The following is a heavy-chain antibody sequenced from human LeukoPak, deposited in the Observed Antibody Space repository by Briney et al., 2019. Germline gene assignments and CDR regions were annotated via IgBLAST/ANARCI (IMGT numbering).Heavy chain of an antibody. J-gene: IGHJ3*02. CDR2: ISSSSSTI. CDR1: GFTFSCYS. V-gene: IGHV3-48*01. D-gene: IGHD3-3*01. Sequence: GGSLRLTCAASGFTFSCYSMNWVRQAPGKGLEWVSYISSSSSTIYYADSVKGRFTISRDNAKNSLYLQMNSLRAEDTAVYYCARATQTIFGVVSYAFDIWGQGTMVTVSS. CDR3: ARATQTIFGVVSYAFDI.